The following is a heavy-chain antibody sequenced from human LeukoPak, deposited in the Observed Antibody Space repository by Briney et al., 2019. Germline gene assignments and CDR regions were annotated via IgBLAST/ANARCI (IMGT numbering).Heavy chain of an antibody. V-gene: IGHV3-23*01. CDR3: APGYSSGWYLD. D-gene: IGHD6-19*01. CDR1: GFTFSSYW. J-gene: IGHJ4*02. Sequence: GGSLRLSCAASGFTFSSYWMSWVRQAPGKGLEWVSAISGSGGSTYYADSVKGRFTISRDNSKNTLYLQMNSLRAEDTAVYYCAPGYSSGWYLDWGQGTLVTVSS. CDR2: ISGSGGST.